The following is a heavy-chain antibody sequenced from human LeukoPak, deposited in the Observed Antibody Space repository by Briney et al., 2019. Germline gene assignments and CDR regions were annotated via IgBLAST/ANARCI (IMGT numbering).Heavy chain of an antibody. Sequence: GGSLRLSCAASGFTFSSYSMNWVRQAPGKGLEWVSYISSTSSTIYYADSVRGRFTISRDNVKNSLFLQMNSLRAEDTAVYYCAKDHPNWGSSFDYLGQGTLVTVSS. V-gene: IGHV3-48*01. D-gene: IGHD7-27*01. J-gene: IGHJ4*02. CDR1: GFTFSSYS. CDR2: ISSTSSTI. CDR3: AKDHPNWGSSFDY.